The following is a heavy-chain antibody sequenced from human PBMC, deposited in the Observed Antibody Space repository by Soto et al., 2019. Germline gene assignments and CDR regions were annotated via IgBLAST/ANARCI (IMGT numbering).Heavy chain of an antibody. V-gene: IGHV4-39*01. CDR3: ARIRGSWYPLYYYYGMDV. D-gene: IGHD6-13*01. J-gene: IGHJ6*02. CDR2: IYYSGST. CDR1: GGSISSSSYY. Sequence: PSETLSLTCTVSGGSISSSSYYWGWIRQPPGKGLEWIGSIYYSGSTYYNPPLKSRVTISVDTSKNQFSLKLSSVTAADTAVYYCARIRGSWYPLYYYYGMDVWGQGTTVTVSS.